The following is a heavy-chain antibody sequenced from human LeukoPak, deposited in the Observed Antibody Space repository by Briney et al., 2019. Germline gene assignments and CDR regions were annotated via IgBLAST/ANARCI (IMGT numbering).Heavy chain of an antibody. CDR1: GGSFSGYY. V-gene: IGHV4-34*01. CDR3: ARSSESRQLAPHYYMDV. CDR2: INHSGST. Sequence: SETLSLTCAVYGGSFSGYYWSWIRQPPGKGLEWIGEINHSGSTNYNPSLKSRVTISVDTSKNQFSLKLSSVTAADTAVYYCARSSESRQLAPHYYMDVWGKGTTVTVSS. J-gene: IGHJ6*03. D-gene: IGHD6-6*01.